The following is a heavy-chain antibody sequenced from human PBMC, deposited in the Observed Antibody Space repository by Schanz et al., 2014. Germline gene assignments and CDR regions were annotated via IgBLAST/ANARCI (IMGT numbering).Heavy chain of an antibody. CDR3: AKALGLRPFDY. V-gene: IGHV3-30*02. CDR2: IRFDASAK. CDR1: GFSFSGYG. D-gene: IGHD2-21*01. J-gene: IGHJ4*02. Sequence: QVQLVESGGGVVQPGGSLRLSCAASGFSFSGYGMHWVRQAPGKGLEWVAYIRFDASAKYYGDSVEGRFTISRDNAKNTLYLQMNGLRPEDTAFYYCAKALGLRPFDYWGQGTLVTVSS.